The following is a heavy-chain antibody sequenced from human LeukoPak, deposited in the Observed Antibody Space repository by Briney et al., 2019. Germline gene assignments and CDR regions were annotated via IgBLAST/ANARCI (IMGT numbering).Heavy chain of an antibody. Sequence: SETLSLTCAVYGGSFSGYYWSWIRQPPGKGLEWIGSIYYSGSTYYNPSLKSRVTISVDTSKNQFSLKLSSVTAADTAVYYCARRLSGSYFDYWGQGTLVTVSS. D-gene: IGHD1-26*01. CDR1: GGSFSGYY. J-gene: IGHJ4*02. CDR3: ARRLSGSYFDY. V-gene: IGHV4-34*01. CDR2: IYYSGST.